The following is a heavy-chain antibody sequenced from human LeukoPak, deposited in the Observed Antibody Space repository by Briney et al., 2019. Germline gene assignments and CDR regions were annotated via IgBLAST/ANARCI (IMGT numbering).Heavy chain of an antibody. J-gene: IGHJ4*02. CDR1: GFTFSSYG. CDR3: AKLRYSSPRGNFDY. D-gene: IGHD6-13*01. V-gene: IGHV3-23*01. CDR2: ITGSGDST. Sequence: GGSLRLSCAASGFTFSSYGMSWVRQAPGKGLEWVSAITGSGDSTYYADSVKGRFTISRDNSKNTLYLQMNSLRAEDTAVYYCAKLRYSSPRGNFDYWGQGTLVTVSS.